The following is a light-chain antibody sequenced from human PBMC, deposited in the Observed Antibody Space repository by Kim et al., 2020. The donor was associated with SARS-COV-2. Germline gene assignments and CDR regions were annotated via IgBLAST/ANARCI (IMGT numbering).Light chain of an antibody. V-gene: IGKV1-39*01. CDR1: QSISYY. CDR2: GAA. Sequence: SASVGYRGTITCRASQSISYYLNWYQQTPGKAPKLLISGAASLLSGVPSRFSGSGSGTDFTLTISSLQPEDFATYYCQHSYTTPPTFGGGTKLEI. CDR3: QHSYTTPPT. J-gene: IGKJ4*01.